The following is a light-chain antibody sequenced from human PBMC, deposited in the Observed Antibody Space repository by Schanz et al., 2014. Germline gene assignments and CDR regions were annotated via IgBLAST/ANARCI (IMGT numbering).Light chain of an antibody. J-gene: IGLJ2*01. CDR2: DVL. CDR3: SSFASGTTFVI. Sequence: QSALTQPASVSGSPGQSITISCTGTSSDVGGYDHVSWYQQHPGKAPKLIIYDVLNRPSGVSNRFSGSKSGNTASLTISGLQAEDEAGYYCSSFASGTTFVIFGGGTKLTVL. V-gene: IGLV2-14*03. CDR1: SSDVGGYDH.